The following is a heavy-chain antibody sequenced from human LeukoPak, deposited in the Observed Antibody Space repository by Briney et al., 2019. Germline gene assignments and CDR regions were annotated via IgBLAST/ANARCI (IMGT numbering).Heavy chain of an antibody. V-gene: IGHV4-61*03. CDR3: ARAHDYDDYVSSWFDP. Sequence: SSETVSLTCTVSGASVSSSTSYWNWIRQPPGKGLEWIGYIYYSGSTNYNPSLESRVAISMDTSRNHFSLRLRSVTAADTAVYYCARAHDYDDYVSSWFDPWGAGTLPSVST. CDR2: IYYSGST. CDR1: GASVSSSTSY. D-gene: IGHD4-17*01. J-gene: IGHJ5*02.